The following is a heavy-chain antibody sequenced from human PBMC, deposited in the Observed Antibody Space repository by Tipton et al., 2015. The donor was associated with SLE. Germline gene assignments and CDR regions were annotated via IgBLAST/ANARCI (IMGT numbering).Heavy chain of an antibody. J-gene: IGHJ6*03. D-gene: IGHD3-22*01. Sequence: TLSLTCTVSGDSITSITRTNWWSWVRQPPGKGLEWIGEIFHSGSTNYRPSLKSRVIISVDKSKNQFSLKLTSVTAADTAVYFCARDYFDSAGYTFIDVWGKGTTVSVSS. CDR1: GDSITSITRTNW. CDR2: IFHSGST. CDR3: ARDYFDSAGYTFIDV. V-gene: IGHV4-4*01.